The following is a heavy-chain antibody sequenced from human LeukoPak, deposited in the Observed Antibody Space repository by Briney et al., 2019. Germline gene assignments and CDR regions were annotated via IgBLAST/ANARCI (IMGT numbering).Heavy chain of an antibody. CDR2: ISAYNGNT. D-gene: IGHD6-13*01. Sequence: ASVKVSCKASGYTFTSYGISWVRQAPGQGLEWMGWISAYNGNTNYAQKLQGRVTMTTDTSTSTAYMELRSLRSDDTAVYYCAREWDIAAAGTDFYYWGQGILVTVSS. J-gene: IGHJ4*02. CDR3: AREWDIAAAGTDFYY. V-gene: IGHV1-18*01. CDR1: GYTFTSYG.